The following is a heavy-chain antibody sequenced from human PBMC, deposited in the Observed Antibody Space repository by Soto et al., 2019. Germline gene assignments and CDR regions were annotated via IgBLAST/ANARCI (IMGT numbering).Heavy chain of an antibody. J-gene: IGHJ4*02. D-gene: IGHD4-17*01. Sequence: GASVKVSCKASGYTFTSYGISWVRQAPGQRLEWMRWISAYNVNTNYAQKLQGRVSMTTDLSTSTAYMELRSLRSDYSAVYYCARWYYGDYTSLDYWGQGTLVTFSS. CDR3: ARWYYGDYTSLDY. CDR2: ISAYNVNT. CDR1: GYTFTSYG. V-gene: IGHV1-18*01.